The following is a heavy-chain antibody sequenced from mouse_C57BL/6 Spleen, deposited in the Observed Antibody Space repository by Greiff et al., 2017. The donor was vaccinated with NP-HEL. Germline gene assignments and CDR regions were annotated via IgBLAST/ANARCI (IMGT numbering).Heavy chain of an antibody. CDR3: ACYSNYLYYFDY. Sequence: QVHVKQPGAELVKPGASVKMSCKASGYTFTSYWITWVKQRPGQGLEWIGDIYPGSGSTNYNEKFKSKATLTVDTSSSTAYMQLSSLTSEDSAVYYCACYSNYLYYFDYWGQGTTLTVSS. CDR2: IYPGSGST. D-gene: IGHD2-5*01. CDR1: GYTFTSYW. J-gene: IGHJ2*01. V-gene: IGHV1-55*01.